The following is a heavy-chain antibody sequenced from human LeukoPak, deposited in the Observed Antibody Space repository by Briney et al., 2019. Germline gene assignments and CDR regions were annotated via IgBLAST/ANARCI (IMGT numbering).Heavy chain of an antibody. CDR2: IRSKANNYAT. D-gene: IGHD6-6*01. V-gene: IGHV3-73*01. CDR3: TEPVYSSSFDY. J-gene: IGHJ4*02. Sequence: AGGSLRLSCAASGFTFSGSAMHWVRQASGKGLEWIGRIRSKANNYATAYTASVKGRFTISRDDSTNTAYLQMNSLKTEDTAVYYCTEPVYSSSFDYWGQGTLVTVSS. CDR1: GFTFSGSA.